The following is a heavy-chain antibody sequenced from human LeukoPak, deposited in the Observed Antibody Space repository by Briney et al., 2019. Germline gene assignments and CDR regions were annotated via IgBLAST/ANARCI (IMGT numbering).Heavy chain of an antibody. V-gene: IGHV3-7*03. Sequence: GGSLRLSCAASGFPFSNYWMNWVRQAPGNALEWVAYIRKDGSERYYVDSAKGRFTISRDNARNSLYLQMNSLRADDTAVYYCARHTSGQPFDYWGQGTLVTVSS. D-gene: IGHD6-19*01. CDR1: GFPFSNYW. CDR2: IRKDGSER. J-gene: IGHJ4*02. CDR3: ARHTSGQPFDY.